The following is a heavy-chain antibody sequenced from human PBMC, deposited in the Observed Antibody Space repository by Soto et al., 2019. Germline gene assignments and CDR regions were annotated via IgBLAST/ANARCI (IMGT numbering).Heavy chain of an antibody. Sequence: PGGSLRLSCAASGFTFDDYAMHWVRQAPGKGLEWVSGISWNSGSIGYADSVKGRFTISRDNAKNSLYLQMNSLRAEDTALYYCAKGVYSSSSLPRFDYCGQGTLVTVSS. V-gene: IGHV3-9*01. CDR2: ISWNSGSI. J-gene: IGHJ4*02. CDR3: AKGVYSSSSLPRFDY. CDR1: GFTFDDYA. D-gene: IGHD6-6*01.